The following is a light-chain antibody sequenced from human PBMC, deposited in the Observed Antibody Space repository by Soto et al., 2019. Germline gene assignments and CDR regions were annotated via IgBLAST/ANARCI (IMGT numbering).Light chain of an antibody. CDR1: QTSNW. V-gene: IGKV1-5*03. CDR2: KAS. Sequence: DIPMTQSPSTLSASVGDRVTITCRASQTSNWLAWYQQKPGKAPKLLIYKASSLESGVPSRFSGSGSGTEFTLTISNLQPDDFATYYCQQYNNYSPRTFGQGTKLEIK. J-gene: IGKJ1*01. CDR3: QQYNNYSPRT.